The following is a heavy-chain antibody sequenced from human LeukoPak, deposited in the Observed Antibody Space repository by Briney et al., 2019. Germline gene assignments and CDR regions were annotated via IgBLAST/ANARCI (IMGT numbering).Heavy chain of an antibody. CDR1: GFTFSSYG. Sequence: GGSLRLSCAASGFTFSSYGMHWVRQAPGKGLEWVAFIRYDGSNKYYADSVKGRFTISRDNSKNTLYLQMNSLRAEDTAVYYCASISYCSGGSCYDYWGQGTLVTVSS. D-gene: IGHD2-15*01. J-gene: IGHJ4*02. CDR2: IRYDGSNK. CDR3: ASISYCSGGSCYDY. V-gene: IGHV3-30*02.